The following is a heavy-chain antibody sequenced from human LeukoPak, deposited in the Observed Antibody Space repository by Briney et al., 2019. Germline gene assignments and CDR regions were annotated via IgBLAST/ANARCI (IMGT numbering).Heavy chain of an antibody. V-gene: IGHV1-18*01. J-gene: IGHJ3*02. Sequence: GAAVKVSCKDSRYTFSSHVINWVRQAPGRGLEWMGWISAYNGNTNYAQKLQGRVTMTTDTYTSTAYMELRSLRSDDAAVYYCARIALDNDAFDIWGQGTMVTVSS. CDR2: ISAYNGNT. CDR1: RYTFSSHV. CDR3: ARIALDNDAFDI. D-gene: IGHD2-21*01.